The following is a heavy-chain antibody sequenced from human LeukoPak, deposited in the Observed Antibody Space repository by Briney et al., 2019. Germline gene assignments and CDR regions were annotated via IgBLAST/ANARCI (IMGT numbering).Heavy chain of an antibody. CDR2: IGTRSNPI. CDR1: GFSFSDFY. CDR3: AREARGSGRDFDY. Sequence: PGGSLRLSCAASGFSFSDFYMSWIRQAPGMGLEWISYIGTRSNPIYYADSVKGRFTIYRDDAKNSLYLQMSSLRDEDTAVYFCAREARGSGRDFDYWGQGILVTVSS. J-gene: IGHJ4*02. V-gene: IGHV3-11*01. D-gene: IGHD1-26*01.